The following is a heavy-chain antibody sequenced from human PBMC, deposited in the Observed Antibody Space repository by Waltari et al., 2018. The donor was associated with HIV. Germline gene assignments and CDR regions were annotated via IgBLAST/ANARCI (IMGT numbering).Heavy chain of an antibody. D-gene: IGHD2-15*01. Sequence: EVQLVDSGGGLVKPGGSQRLHCAVSGFTFSRYNRAWVRQAPGKGLEWVSSISFSSDYIYYADSVKGRFTISRDNAKNSLFLQMNSLRDEDTAVYYCARFGPGSGNFFFDYWGQGTLVTVSS. CDR1: GFTFSRYN. CDR3: ARFGPGSGNFFFDY. V-gene: IGHV3-21*01. CDR2: ISFSSDYI. J-gene: IGHJ4*02.